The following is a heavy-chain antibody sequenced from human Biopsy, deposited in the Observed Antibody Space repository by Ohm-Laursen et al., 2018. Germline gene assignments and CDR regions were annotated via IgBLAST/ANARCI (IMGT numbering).Heavy chain of an antibody. Sequence: SLRLSCAAFGFTFYDYAMHWVRQAPAKGLKWVSRISWNSGSIGYVDSVKGRFTISRDNAKNSLYLQMNSLKAEDTALYYCARGYYDIGTGYHYDVFDFWGRGTLVTVSS. D-gene: IGHD3-9*01. J-gene: IGHJ3*01. CDR1: GFTFYDYA. CDR2: ISWNSGSI. CDR3: ARGYYDIGTGYHYDVFDF. V-gene: IGHV3-9*01.